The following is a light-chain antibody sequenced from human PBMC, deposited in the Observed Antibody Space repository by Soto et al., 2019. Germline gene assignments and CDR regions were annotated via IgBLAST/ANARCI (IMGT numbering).Light chain of an antibody. Sequence: IQLTQSPSSLSATVGDRVTITCRASQGISNNLVWYQQKPGKAPNLLIYGASTLQSGVPSRFSGSGSGTDFTLTIDSLQPEDVATYYCQQLNNYSRTFGPGTKVDIK. CDR2: GAS. CDR3: QQLNNYSRT. V-gene: IGKV1-9*01. J-gene: IGKJ3*01. CDR1: QGISNN.